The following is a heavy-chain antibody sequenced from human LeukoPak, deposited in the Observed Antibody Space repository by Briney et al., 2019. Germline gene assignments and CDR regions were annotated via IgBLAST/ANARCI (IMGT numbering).Heavy chain of an antibody. V-gene: IGHV1-18*01. CDR3: ARGRIVATIWYFDY. CDR2: ISTYNDNT. Sequence: ASVKVSCKASGYTFTSYGLSWVRQAPGQGLEWMGWISTYNDNTHYAQKFQGRVTMTRNTSISTAYMELSSLRSEDTAVYYCARGRIVATIWYFDYWGQGTLVTVSS. CDR1: GYTFTSYG. J-gene: IGHJ4*02. D-gene: IGHD5-12*01.